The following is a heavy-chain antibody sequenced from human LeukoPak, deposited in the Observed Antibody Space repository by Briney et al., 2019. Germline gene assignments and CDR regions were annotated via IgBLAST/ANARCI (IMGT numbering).Heavy chain of an antibody. CDR1: GGSISSYY. D-gene: IGHD6-13*01. J-gene: IGHJ3*02. V-gene: IGHV4-59*07. CDR2: IYYSGST. CDR3: ARGGQLADAFDI. Sequence: SDTLSLTCTVSGGSISSYYWRWIRQPPGQGLEWIGDIYYSGSTNYNPPLKSRVTISVDTSKNQFSLKLSSVTAADTAVYYCARGGQLADAFDIWGQGTMVTVSS.